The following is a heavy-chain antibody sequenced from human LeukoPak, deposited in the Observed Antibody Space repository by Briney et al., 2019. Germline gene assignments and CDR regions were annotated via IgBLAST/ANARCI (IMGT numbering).Heavy chain of an antibody. D-gene: IGHD4-17*01. CDR2: ISYDGSNK. Sequence: GGSLRLSCAASGFTVSSNYMSWVRQAPGKGLEWVAVISYDGSNKYYADSVKGRFTISRDNSKNTLYLQMNSLRAEDTAVYYCAKGDYGDYDPGDYWGQGTLVTVSS. CDR1: GFTVSSNY. CDR3: AKGDYGDYDPGDY. J-gene: IGHJ4*02. V-gene: IGHV3-30*18.